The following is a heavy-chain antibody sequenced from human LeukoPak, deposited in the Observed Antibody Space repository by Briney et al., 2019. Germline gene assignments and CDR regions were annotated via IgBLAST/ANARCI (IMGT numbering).Heavy chain of an antibody. CDR2: INHSGTT. V-gene: IGHV4-34*01. CDR1: GGSLSGYY. CDR3: ARGSQLGDY. J-gene: IGHJ4*01. D-gene: IGHD6-13*01. Sequence: SETLSLTCAVYGGSLSGYYWSWIRQPIGKGLEWIGEINHSGTTNYNPSLKSRVTISVDTSKKQFSLKLSSVTAADTAVYYCARGSQLGDYWGHGTLVTVSS.